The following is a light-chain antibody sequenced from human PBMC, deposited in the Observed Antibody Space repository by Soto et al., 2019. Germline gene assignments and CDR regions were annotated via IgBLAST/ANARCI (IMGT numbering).Light chain of an antibody. V-gene: IGKV3-15*01. J-gene: IGKJ3*01. CDR3: QQYNNWPRGFT. CDR2: GAS. CDR1: QSVSSN. Sequence: EIVMTQSPATLSVSPGERATLSCRASQSVSSNLAWYQQKPGQAPRLLIYGASTRATGIPARFSGSGSGTEFTLTISSLQSGDFAVYYCQQYNNWPRGFTFGPGTKVDIK.